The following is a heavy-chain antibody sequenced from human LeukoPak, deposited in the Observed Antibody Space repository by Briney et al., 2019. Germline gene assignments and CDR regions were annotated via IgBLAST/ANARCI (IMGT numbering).Heavy chain of an antibody. D-gene: IGHD2-15*01. CDR1: GFTFSSYE. CDR3: AREKVVVAATALDY. V-gene: IGHV3-48*03. Sequence: GGSLRLSCAASGFTFSSYEMNWVRQAPGEGLEWVSYISSSGSTIYYADSVKGRFTISRDNSKDTLYLQMNSLRAEDTAVYYCAREKVVVAATALDYWGQGTLVTVSS. J-gene: IGHJ4*02. CDR2: ISSSGSTI.